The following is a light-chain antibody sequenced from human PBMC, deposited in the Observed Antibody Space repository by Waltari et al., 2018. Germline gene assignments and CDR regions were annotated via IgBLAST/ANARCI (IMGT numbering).Light chain of an antibody. J-gene: IGLJ3*02. CDR2: KND. V-gene: IGLV1-47*01. CDR3: ATWDDSLSGPV. Sequence: QSVLTQAPSESGTPGQTVHISCSGRTSTTRSRFVYWYNEVAGVAPKLLIYKNDRRPSGVPDRFSGSKSGSSASLAITGLRSEDEADYYCATWDDSLSGPVFGGGTKLTVL. CDR1: TSTTRSRF.